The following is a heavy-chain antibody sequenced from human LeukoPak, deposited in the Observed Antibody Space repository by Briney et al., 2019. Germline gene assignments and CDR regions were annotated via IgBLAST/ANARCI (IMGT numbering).Heavy chain of an antibody. CDR2: ISGSGDST. CDR3: AKKTDSGSPGGFDP. D-gene: IGHD1-26*01. CDR1: GFTFSSYG. J-gene: IGHJ5*02. V-gene: IGHV3-23*01. Sequence: GGSLRLSCAASGFTFSSYGMSWVRQAPGKGLEWVSLISGSGDSTYYADSVKGRFTISRDNSKNTLYLQMNSLRAEDTALYYCAKKTDSGSPGGFDPWGQGTLVTVSS.